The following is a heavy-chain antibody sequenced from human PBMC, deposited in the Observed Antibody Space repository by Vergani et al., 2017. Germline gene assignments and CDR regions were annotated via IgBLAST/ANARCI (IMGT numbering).Heavy chain of an antibody. CDR1: GYTFTSYD. CDR2: IYPSGGT. J-gene: IGHJ4*02. Sequence: QVQLVQSGAEVKKPGASVQVSCKASGYTFTSYDMHWVRQAPGQGLEWMGKIYPSGGTNYAQKFQGRVTMTKDTSTSTVDMELSSLRPEDTALYYCAIVTDYYDSSGYYLDYWGQGTLVTVSS. CDR3: AIVTDYYDSSGYYLDY. D-gene: IGHD3-22*01. V-gene: IGHV1-46*01.